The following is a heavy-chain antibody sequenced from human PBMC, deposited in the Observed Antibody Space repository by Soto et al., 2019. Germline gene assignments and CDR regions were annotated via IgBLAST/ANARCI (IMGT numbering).Heavy chain of an antibody. J-gene: IGHJ4*02. V-gene: IGHV3-23*01. CDR2: ISGSGSTT. Sequence: EVQLLESGGGLVQPGGSLRLSCAASGLTFSGYGMSWVRQAPGTGVEWVSAISGSGSTTYYADSVKGRFTISRDDSKNILFLQMNSLRAEDTAVYYCVTRSRGLQSSPPRLDSWGQGTLVTVSS. CDR1: GLTFSGYG. CDR3: VTRSRGLQSSPPRLDS. D-gene: IGHD4-4*01.